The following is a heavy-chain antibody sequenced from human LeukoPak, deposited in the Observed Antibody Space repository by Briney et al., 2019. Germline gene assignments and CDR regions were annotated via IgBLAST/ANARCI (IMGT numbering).Heavy chain of an antibody. CDR3: ARGYYLRYFDL. Sequence: GGSLRLSCAASGFTFSDYYMSWIRQAPGKGLEWVSVIYSGGSTYYADSVKGRFTISRDNSKNTLYLQMNSLRAEDTAVYYCARGYYLRYFDLWGRGTLVTVSS. CDR1: GFTFSDYY. J-gene: IGHJ2*01. CDR2: IYSGGST. D-gene: IGHD3-22*01. V-gene: IGHV3-53*01.